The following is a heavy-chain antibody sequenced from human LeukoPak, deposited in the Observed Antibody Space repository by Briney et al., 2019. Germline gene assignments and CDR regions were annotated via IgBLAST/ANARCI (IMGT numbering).Heavy chain of an antibody. J-gene: IGHJ4*02. V-gene: IGHV1-2*02. CDR1: GYTFTGYY. D-gene: IGHD3-10*01. CDR2: INPNSGGT. Sequence: ASVKVSCKASGYTFTGYYMHWVRRAPGQGLEWMGWINPNSGGTNYAQKFQGRVTMTRDTSISTAYMELSRLRSDDTAVYYCARAKSRGVIITSPLGYWGQGTLVTVSS. CDR3: ARAKSRGVIITSPLGY.